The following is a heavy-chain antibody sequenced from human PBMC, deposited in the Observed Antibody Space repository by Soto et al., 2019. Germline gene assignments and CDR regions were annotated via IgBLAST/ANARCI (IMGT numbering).Heavy chain of an antibody. CDR3: ATEWRAACGGSCYYFDY. CDR1: GYTFSSYG. J-gene: IGHJ4*02. Sequence: QVKLVQSGAEVKKPGASVKVSCKASGYTFSSYGISWVRQAPGQGLEWMGWISAHNGDTNSAPKFQGRVTMTTDTSTSTAYMELRSLRSDDTAVYYCATEWRAACGGSCYYFDYWGQGTLVTVSA. V-gene: IGHV1-18*01. CDR2: ISAHNGDT. D-gene: IGHD2-15*01.